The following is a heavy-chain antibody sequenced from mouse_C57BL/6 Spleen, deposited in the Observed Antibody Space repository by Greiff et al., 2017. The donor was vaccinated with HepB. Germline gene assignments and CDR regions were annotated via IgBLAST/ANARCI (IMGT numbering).Heavy chain of an antibody. CDR2: INYDGSST. D-gene: IGHD4-1*01. Sequence: EVKVVESEGGLVQPGSSMKLSCTASGFTFSDYYMAWVRQVPEKGLEWVANINYDGSSTYYLDSLKSRFIISRDNAKNILYLQMSSLKSEDTATYYCARVTNWDGTHYFDYWGQGTTLTVSS. CDR3: ARVTNWDGTHYFDY. CDR1: GFTFSDYY. J-gene: IGHJ2*01. V-gene: IGHV5-16*01.